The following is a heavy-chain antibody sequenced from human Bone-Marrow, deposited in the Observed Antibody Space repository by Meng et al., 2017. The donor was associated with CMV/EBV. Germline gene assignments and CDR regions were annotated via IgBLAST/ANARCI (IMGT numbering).Heavy chain of an antibody. CDR2: ISSSSSYI. Sequence: GESLKISCAASGFTFSSYSMNWVRQDPGKGLEWVSSISSSSSYIYYADSVKGRFTISRDNAKNSLYLQKNSLRAGDTAVYYCARDGNRGDYMVDYWGQGTLVTVSS. CDR3: ARDGNRGDYMVDY. V-gene: IGHV3-21*01. J-gene: IGHJ4*02. D-gene: IGHD4-11*01. CDR1: GFTFSSYS.